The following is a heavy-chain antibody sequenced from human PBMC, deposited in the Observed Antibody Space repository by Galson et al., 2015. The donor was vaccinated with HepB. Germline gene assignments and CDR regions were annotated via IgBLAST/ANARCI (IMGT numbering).Heavy chain of an antibody. CDR2: ITNTGGST. Sequence: SLRLSCAASGFRFAYYGMSWVRQAPGKGLEWLSSITNTGGSTYYADSVKGRFTISRDNSKNTVYLQLNNVKAEDSAVYHCAKCSILASSYFYGIDVWGQGTTVTVSS. D-gene: IGHD2-2*01. CDR3: AKCSILASSYFYGIDV. V-gene: IGHV3-23*01. CDR1: GFRFAYYG. J-gene: IGHJ6*02.